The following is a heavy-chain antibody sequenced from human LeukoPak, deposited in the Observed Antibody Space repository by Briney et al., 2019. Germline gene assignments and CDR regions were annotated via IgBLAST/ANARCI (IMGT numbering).Heavy chain of an antibody. CDR3: ASIYSSGWSFYYGMDV. Sequence: GGSLRLSCAASGFTFSSYSMNWVRQAPGKGLEWVSSISSSSSYIYYADSVKGRFTISRDNAKNSLYLQMNSLRAEDTAVYYCASIYSSGWSFYYGMDVWGQGTTATVSS. V-gene: IGHV3-21*01. D-gene: IGHD6-19*01. CDR1: GFTFSSYS. CDR2: ISSSSSYI. J-gene: IGHJ6*02.